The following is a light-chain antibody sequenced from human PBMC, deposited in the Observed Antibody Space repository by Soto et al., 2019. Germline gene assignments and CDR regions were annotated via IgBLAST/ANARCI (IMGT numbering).Light chain of an antibody. CDR3: QQTNSFPRT. Sequence: DIQMTQSPSTLSASVGDRVTITCRASQSISSWLAWYQQKPGEAPRLLIYAASTLQSGVPSTFSGSGSGTEFTLTISSLQPEDIATYYCQQTNSFPRTFGQGTKVDIK. CDR1: QSISSW. J-gene: IGKJ1*01. CDR2: AAS. V-gene: IGKV1-12*01.